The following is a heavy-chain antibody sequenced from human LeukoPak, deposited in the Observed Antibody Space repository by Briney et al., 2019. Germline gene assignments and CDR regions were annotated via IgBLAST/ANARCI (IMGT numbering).Heavy chain of an antibody. V-gene: IGHV3-23*01. CDR2: ITGSGGST. CDR3: ARNQDSSWYYYYMDV. CDR1: VFTFNNYA. Sequence: QPGGSLRLSCAASVFTFNNYAMSWVSQAPGKGLEWVSTITGSGGSTYSADSVKGRLTISRDNSKNTLYLQMNSLRADDTALYYCARNQDSSWYYYYMDVWGKGTTVTVSS. J-gene: IGHJ6*03. D-gene: IGHD6-13*01.